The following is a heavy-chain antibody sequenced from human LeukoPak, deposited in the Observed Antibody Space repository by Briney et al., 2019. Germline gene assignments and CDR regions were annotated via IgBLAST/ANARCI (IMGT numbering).Heavy chain of an antibody. Sequence: SETLSLTCNVSGASMSSNYWSWIWQPPGKGLEWIGYIYHSGNTNYSPSLESRVTMSVDESKNQFSLRVHFVSAADTAVYYCASTRRAAVAGRFDSWGQGTLVTVAS. D-gene: IGHD6-19*01. CDR1: GASMSSNY. V-gene: IGHV4-4*09. CDR3: ASTRRAAVAGRFDS. CDR2: IYHSGNT. J-gene: IGHJ4*02.